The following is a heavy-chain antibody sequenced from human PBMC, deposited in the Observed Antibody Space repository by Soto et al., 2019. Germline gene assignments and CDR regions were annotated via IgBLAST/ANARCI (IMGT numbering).Heavy chain of an antibody. CDR2: ISAYTDTP. CDR1: GYTFTNFG. V-gene: IGHV1-18*01. J-gene: IGHJ5*02. Sequence: QVQMVQSGAEVKKPGASVKVSCRASGYTFTNFGVTWVRRAPGQGLEWMEWISAYTDTPNYAQKFQGRVTMTIDTSTSTAYMELRSLTSDDTDVYYCARVIPGVEAWLDTWGQGNLVTVSS. D-gene: IGHD2-2*01. CDR3: ARVIPGVEAWLDT.